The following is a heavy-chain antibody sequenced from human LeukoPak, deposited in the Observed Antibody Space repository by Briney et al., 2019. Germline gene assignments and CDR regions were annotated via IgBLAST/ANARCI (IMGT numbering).Heavy chain of an antibody. D-gene: IGHD2-21*02. Sequence: PGGSLRLSCAASGFTFSSYWMSWVRQAPGKGLEWVANIKQDGSEKYYVDSVKGRFTISRDNAKNSLYLQMNSLRAEDTAVYYCARDYSPLCGGDCYFRLDAFDIWGQGTMVTVSS. J-gene: IGHJ3*02. CDR1: GFTFSSYW. CDR3: ARDYSPLCGGDCYFRLDAFDI. CDR2: IKQDGSEK. V-gene: IGHV3-7*01.